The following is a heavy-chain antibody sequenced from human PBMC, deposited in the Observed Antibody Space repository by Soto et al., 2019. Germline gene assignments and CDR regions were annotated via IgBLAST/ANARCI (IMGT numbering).Heavy chain of an antibody. J-gene: IGHJ6*02. CDR2: IYYSGST. V-gene: IGHV4-31*03. Sequence: SGTLSLTCTVSGGSISSGGYYWSWIRQHPGKGLEWIGYIYYSGSTYYNPSLKSRVTISVDTSKNQFSLKLSSVTAADTAVYYCARYISEWSVSYYYGMDVWGQGTTVTVSS. CDR1: GGSISSGGYY. D-gene: IGHD3-3*02. CDR3: ARYISEWSVSYYYGMDV.